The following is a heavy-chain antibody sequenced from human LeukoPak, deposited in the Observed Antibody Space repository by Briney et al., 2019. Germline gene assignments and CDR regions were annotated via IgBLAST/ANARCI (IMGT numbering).Heavy chain of an antibody. D-gene: IGHD6-19*01. V-gene: IGHV4-38-2*02. CDR1: GYSISSGYY. CDR3: ARGSIAVAVAADY. CDR2: IYHSGST. J-gene: IGHJ4*02. Sequence: SETLSLTCTVSGYSISSGYYWGWIRQPPGKGLEWIGSIYHSGSTYYNPSLKSRVTISVDTSKNQFSLKLSSVTAAGTAVYYCARGSIAVAVAADYWGQGTLVTVSS.